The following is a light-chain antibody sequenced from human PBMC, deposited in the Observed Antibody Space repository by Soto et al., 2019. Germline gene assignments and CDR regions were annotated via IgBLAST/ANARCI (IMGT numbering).Light chain of an antibody. CDR2: DVS. J-gene: IGLJ1*01. Sequence: QSVLTQPASVSGSPGQSITISCTGISSDVGGYNYVSWYQQHPGKAPKLMIYDVSNRPSGVSNRFSGSKSGNTASLTISGLQAEDEADYYCSSYTSSSTLPFGTGTKVTVL. CDR3: SSYTSSSTLP. CDR1: SSDVGGYNY. V-gene: IGLV2-14*01.